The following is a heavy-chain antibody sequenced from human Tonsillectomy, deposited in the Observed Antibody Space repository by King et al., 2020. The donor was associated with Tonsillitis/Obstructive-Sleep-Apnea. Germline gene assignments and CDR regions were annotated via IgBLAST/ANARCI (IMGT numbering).Heavy chain of an antibody. CDR1: GGSISSYY. D-gene: IGHD3-3*01. CDR2: IYYSGST. V-gene: IGHV4-59*01. J-gene: IGHJ6*03. Sequence: QLQESGPGLVKPSETLSLTCTVSGGSISSYYWSWIRQPPGKGLEWIGYIYYSGSTNYNPSLKSRVTISVDTSKNQFSLKLRSVTAADTAVYYRARGAYDFWSGYYPNYYYYYMDVWGKGTTVTVSS. CDR3: ARGAYDFWSGYYPNYYYYYMDV.